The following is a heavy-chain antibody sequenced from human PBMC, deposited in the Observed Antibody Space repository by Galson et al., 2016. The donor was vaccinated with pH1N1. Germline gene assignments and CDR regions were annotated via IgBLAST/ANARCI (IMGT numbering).Heavy chain of an antibody. CDR1: GGSFSGHY. CDR2: ISHSGRS. CDR3: ARHSTSGFPGIEVAARRRPFDI. D-gene: IGHD6-19*01. J-gene: IGHJ3*02. Sequence: ETLSLTCALYGGSFSGHYWSWVRQSPGKGLEWIGEISHSGRSDYNPSLEGRVTVSIDTSMNQFSLNLMSVAAADTAVYYCARHSTSGFPGIEVAARRRPFDIWGPGTMAIVSS. V-gene: IGHV4-34*01.